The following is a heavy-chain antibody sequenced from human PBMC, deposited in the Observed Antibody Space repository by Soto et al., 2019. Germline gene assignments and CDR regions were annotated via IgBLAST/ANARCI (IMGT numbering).Heavy chain of an antibody. V-gene: IGHV4-31*03. D-gene: IGHD3-10*01. CDR3: ARDKMYYDTFDI. Sequence: LSLTCTVSGGSISSGGYYWSWIRQHPGKGLEWIGYIYYSGSTYYNPSLKSRVTISVDTSKNQFSLKLSSVTAADTAVYYCARDKMYYDTFDIWGQGTMVTVSS. CDR1: GGSISSGGYY. CDR2: IYYSGST. J-gene: IGHJ3*02.